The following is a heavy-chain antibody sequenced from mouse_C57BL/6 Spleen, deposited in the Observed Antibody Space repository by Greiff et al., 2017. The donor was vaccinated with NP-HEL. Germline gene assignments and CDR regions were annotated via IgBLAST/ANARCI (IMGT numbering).Heavy chain of an antibody. V-gene: IGHV10-3*01. CDR2: IRSKSSNYAT. D-gene: IGHD1-1*01. CDR3: VRAHYYGSSYGAMDY. CDR1: GFTFTTYA. J-gene: IGHJ4*01. Sequence: EVKLMESGGGLVQPKGSLKLSCAASGFTFTTYAMHWVRQAPGKGLEWVARIRSKSSNYATYYADSVKDRFTISRNDSQSMLYMQMNNLKTENTAMYYCVRAHYYGSSYGAMDYWGQGTSVTVSS.